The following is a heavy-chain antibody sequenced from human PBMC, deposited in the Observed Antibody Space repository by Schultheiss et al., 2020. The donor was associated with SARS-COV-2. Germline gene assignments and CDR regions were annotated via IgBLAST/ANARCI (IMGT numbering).Heavy chain of an antibody. V-gene: IGHV3-23*01. Sequence: GGSLRLSCAAYGFTFSGCDLSWVRQAPGKGLEWVSAISVSGGSTYYRDSLKGRFTISRDNPKNTIFIQLSNLRAEDTAVYYCVKRVEANYYYFYYGLDVWGQGTTVTVSS. D-gene: IGHD5-24*01. J-gene: IGHJ6*02. CDR3: VKRVEANYYYFYYGLDV. CDR1: GFTFSGCD. CDR2: ISVSGGST.